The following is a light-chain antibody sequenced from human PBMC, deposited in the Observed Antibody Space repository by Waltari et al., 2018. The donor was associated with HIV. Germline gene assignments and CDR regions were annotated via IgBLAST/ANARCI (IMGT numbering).Light chain of an antibody. J-gene: IGLJ2*01. CDR3: AGWDDSVNGHVV. CDR2: SNN. CDR1: TSTIGSNT. V-gene: IGLV1-44*01. Sequence: QSVLTQPPSASGTPGQRVTISCSGSTSTIGSNTFNWYQQLPGTAPKLLISSNNQRTSAGRDSFSVSKSGTSDSLSISGLESEDEDEYYCAGWDDSVNGHVVFGGGTKLTVL.